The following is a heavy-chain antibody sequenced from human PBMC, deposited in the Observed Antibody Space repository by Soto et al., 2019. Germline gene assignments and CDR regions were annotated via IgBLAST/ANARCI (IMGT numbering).Heavy chain of an antibody. D-gene: IGHD3-9*01. Sequence: ASVKVSCKTSGYTFIKYGITWVRQAPGQGLEWMGWITANNGNTKYAHQFQGRVTMTTDTSTSTAYMELRSLTSDDTAGYYCASADTEINPDYFDSWGQGSLVTGSS. CDR2: ITANNGNT. CDR3: ASADTEINPDYFDS. J-gene: IGHJ4*02. CDR1: GYTFIKYG. V-gene: IGHV1-18*01.